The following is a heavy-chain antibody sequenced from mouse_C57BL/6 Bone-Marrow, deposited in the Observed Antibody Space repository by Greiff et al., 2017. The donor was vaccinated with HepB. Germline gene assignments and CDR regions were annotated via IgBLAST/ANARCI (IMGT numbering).Heavy chain of an antibody. CDR2: IYPRSGNT. V-gene: IGHV1-81*01. D-gene: IGHD1-1*01. J-gene: IGHJ1*03. CDR1: GYTFTSYG. Sequence: QVQLKESGAELARPGASVKLSCKASGYTFTSYGISWVKQRTGQGLEWIGEIYPRSGNTYYNEKFKGKATLTADKSSSTAYMELRSLTSEDSAVYFCARWDYGSRGYFDGWGTGTTVTVSS. CDR3: ARWDYGSRGYFDG.